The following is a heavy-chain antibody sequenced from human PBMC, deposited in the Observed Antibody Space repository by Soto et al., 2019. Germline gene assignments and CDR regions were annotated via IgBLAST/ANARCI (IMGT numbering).Heavy chain of an antibody. V-gene: IGHV4-4*02. J-gene: IGHJ4*02. CDR2: IYHSGSA. CDR3: ARGRSGGTFPY. CDR1: GDSITSDKG. Sequence: SETLSLTCAVSGDSITSDKGWSWIRQPPGKGLQWIGEIYHSGSAYYNPSLKSRVTILVDRSKNQFSLNLSSVTAADTAVYFCARGRSGGTFPYWGQGALVTVS. D-gene: IGHD1-1*01.